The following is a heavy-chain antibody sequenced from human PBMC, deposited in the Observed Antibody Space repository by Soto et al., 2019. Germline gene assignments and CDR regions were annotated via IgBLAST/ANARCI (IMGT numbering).Heavy chain of an antibody. CDR3: ARVADWGYYFDY. CDR2: ISSNGGST. V-gene: IGHV3-64*01. CDR1: GFTFSSYA. Sequence: EVQLVESGGGLVQPGGSLRLSCAASGFTFSSYAMHWVRQAPGKGLEYVSAISSNGGSTYYANSVKGRFTISRDNSKNTLYLQMGSLRAEDMAVYYCARVADWGYYFDYWGQGTLVTVSS. J-gene: IGHJ4*02. D-gene: IGHD2-21*01.